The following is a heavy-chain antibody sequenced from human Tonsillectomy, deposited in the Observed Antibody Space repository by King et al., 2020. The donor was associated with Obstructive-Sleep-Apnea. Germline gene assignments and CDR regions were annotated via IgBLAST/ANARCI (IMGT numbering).Heavy chain of an antibody. V-gene: IGHV3-43*01. CDR1: GFTFHDYN. Sequence: VQLVESGGAVVQPGGSLRLSCAASGFTFHDYNMHWVRQAPGKGLEWVSLISWNGGNIYYVDSVRGRFTISRDNSRNSLYLQMNSLRTEDTALYYCAKDAYRLGYGDFDSWGQGTLVTVSS. D-gene: IGHD5-18*01. J-gene: IGHJ4*02. CDR2: ISWNGGNI. CDR3: AKDAYRLGYGDFDS.